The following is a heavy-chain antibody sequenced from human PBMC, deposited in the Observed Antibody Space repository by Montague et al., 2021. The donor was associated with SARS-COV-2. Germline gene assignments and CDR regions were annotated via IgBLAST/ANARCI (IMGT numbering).Heavy chain of an antibody. CDR2: IYYSGST. J-gene: IGHJ3*02. V-gene: IGHV4-59*01. Sequence: SETLSLTCTVSGGSISSYYWSWIRQPPGKGLEWIGYIYYSGSTSYNPSLKSRVTISVDTSKNQFSLKLSSVTAADTAVYYCARRGLGYCSGGSCPNAFGIWGQGTMVTVSS. D-gene: IGHD2-15*01. CDR1: GGSISSYY. CDR3: ARRGLGYCSGGSCPNAFGI.